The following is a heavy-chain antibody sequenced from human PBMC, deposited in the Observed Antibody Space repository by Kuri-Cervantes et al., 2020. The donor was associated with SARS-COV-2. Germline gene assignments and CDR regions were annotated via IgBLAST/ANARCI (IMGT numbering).Heavy chain of an antibody. CDR1: GFTFSSYS. J-gene: IGHJ4*02. CDR2: ISSSSSYI. D-gene: IGHD2-15*01. Sequence: LSLTCAASGFTFSSYSMNWVRQAPGKGLEWVFSISSSSSYIYYADSVKARFTITRDNAKNSLYLQMNSLRAEDTAVYYCARADDCSGGSCPAYYWGQGTLVTVSS. CDR3: ARADDCSGGSCPAYY. V-gene: IGHV3-21*01.